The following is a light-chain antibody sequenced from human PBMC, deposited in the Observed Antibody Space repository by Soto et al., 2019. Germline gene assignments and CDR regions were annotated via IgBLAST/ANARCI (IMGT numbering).Light chain of an antibody. CDR3: MQALQTPLT. Sequence: DIVMTQSPLSLPVTPGEPASISCRSSQSLLYSNGYNYLDWYLQKPGQSPQLLIYLGSNRASGVPDMFSGSGSGTDFTLKSSRVEAEDVGIYYCMQALQTPLTFGGGTKVEIK. CDR1: QSLLYSNGYNY. CDR2: LGS. V-gene: IGKV2-28*01. J-gene: IGKJ4*01.